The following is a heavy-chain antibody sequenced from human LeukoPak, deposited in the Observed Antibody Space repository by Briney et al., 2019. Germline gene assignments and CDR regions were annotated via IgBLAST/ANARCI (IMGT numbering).Heavy chain of an antibody. CDR1: GFTFSSYG. CDR3: AKEGHDYGDYVPPHY. CDR2: IRYDGSNK. D-gene: IGHD4-17*01. Sequence: GGSLRLSCAASGFTFSSYGMHWVRQAPGKGLEWVAFIRYDGSNKYYADSVTGRFTISRDNSKNTLYLQMNSLRAEDTDAYYCAKEGHDYGDYVPPHYWGQRTLVTVSS. V-gene: IGHV3-30*02. J-gene: IGHJ4*02.